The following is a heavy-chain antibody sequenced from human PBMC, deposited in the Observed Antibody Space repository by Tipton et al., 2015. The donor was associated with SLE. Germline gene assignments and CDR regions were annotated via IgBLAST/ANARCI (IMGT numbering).Heavy chain of an antibody. Sequence: SGFTFSSYEMNWVRQAPGKGLEWVSNISGSGSTIYYADSVKGRFTISRDNAKNSLYLQMNSLRAEDTAVYYCARDRAVAAPGSTFDIWGQGTMVTVSS. CDR2: ISGSGSTI. D-gene: IGHD6-19*01. CDR3: ARDRAVAAPGSTFDI. CDR1: GFTFSSYE. V-gene: IGHV3-48*03. J-gene: IGHJ3*02.